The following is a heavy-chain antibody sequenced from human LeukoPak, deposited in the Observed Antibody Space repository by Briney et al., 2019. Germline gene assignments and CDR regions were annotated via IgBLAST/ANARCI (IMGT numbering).Heavy chain of an antibody. CDR3: AKSREGYYFDC. CDR2: ISDSGGTI. V-gene: IGHV3-23*01. Sequence: PGGSLRLSCATSGFTFSGYAMNWVRQAPGKGLEWVSRISDSGGTIHHADSVQGLFTMSRDNSKNTLYLQMNSLRAEDTAVYYCAKSREGYYFDCWGQGTLVAVSS. J-gene: IGHJ4*02. D-gene: IGHD5-24*01. CDR1: GFTFSGYA.